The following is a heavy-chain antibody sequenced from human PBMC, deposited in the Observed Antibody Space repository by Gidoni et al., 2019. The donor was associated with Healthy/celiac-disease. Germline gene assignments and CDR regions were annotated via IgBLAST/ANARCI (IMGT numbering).Heavy chain of an antibody. CDR2: ISYDGSNK. CDR3: ARDPARGGYDSPFDY. J-gene: IGHJ4*02. D-gene: IGHD5-12*01. Sequence: QVQLVESGGGVVQPGRSLRLSCAASGFTFSSYAMHWVRQAPGKGLEWVAVISYDGSNKYYADSVKGRFTISRDNSKNTLYLQMNSLRAEDTAVYYCARDPARGGYDSPFDYWGQGTLVTVSS. V-gene: IGHV3-30-3*01. CDR1: GFTFSSYA.